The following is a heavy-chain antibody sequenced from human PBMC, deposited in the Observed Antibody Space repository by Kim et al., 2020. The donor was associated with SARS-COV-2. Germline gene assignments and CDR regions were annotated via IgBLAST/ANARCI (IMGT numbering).Heavy chain of an antibody. D-gene: IGHD3-10*01. CDR3: AKDQRYYGSGSLHFDY. CDR1: GFTFSSYG. V-gene: IGHV3-30*18. J-gene: IGHJ4*02. CDR2: ISYDGSNK. Sequence: GGSLRLSCAASGFTFSSYGMHWVRQAPGKGLEWVAVISYDGSNKYYADSVKGRFTISRDNSKNTLYLQMNSLRAEDTAVYYCAKDQRYYGSGSLHFDYWGQGTLVTVSS.